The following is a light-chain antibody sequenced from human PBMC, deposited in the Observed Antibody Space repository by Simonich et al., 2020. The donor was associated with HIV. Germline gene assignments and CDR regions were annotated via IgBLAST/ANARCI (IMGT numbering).Light chain of an antibody. Sequence: DIVMTQSPDSLAVSLGERATINCKSSQGVLYSSNNKNYLAWYQQKPGQPPKLLIYWASTRESGVPDRFSGSGSGTDFTLTISSLQAEDVAIYYCQQYYSTPLTLGQGTRLEIK. CDR2: WAS. CDR3: QQYYSTPLT. J-gene: IGKJ5*01. CDR1: QGVLYSSNNKNY. V-gene: IGKV4-1*01.